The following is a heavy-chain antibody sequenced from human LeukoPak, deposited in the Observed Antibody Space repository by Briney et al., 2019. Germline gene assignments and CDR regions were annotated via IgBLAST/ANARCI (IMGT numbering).Heavy chain of an antibody. D-gene: IGHD5-24*01. Sequence: PSETLSLTCTVPSAAISRSYCIWIRQTPAKGLAWIGYISYSGVSTYNPSLGSRVTISRDPSKNEVSLNLSSVTAADTAVYFCARLPEGGYATSLGWLDPWGQGTRVTVSS. J-gene: IGHJ5*02. CDR3: ARLPEGGYATSLGWLDP. CDR2: ISYSGVS. V-gene: IGHV4-59*08. CDR1: SAAISRSY.